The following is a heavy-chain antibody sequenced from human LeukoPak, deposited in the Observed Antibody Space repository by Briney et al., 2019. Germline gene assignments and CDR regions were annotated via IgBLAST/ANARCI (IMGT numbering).Heavy chain of an antibody. J-gene: IGHJ3*02. Sequence: GGSLRLSCAASGFTFSYYGMHWVRQAPGKGLEWVTFIHYDGVNKYYADSVRGRFTISRDNAKNTLYLQMNSLRAEDTAVYYCAKVYYDSSAYLGTRGFDIWGQGTMVTVSS. D-gene: IGHD3-22*01. CDR2: IHYDGVNK. CDR3: AKVYYDSSAYLGTRGFDI. CDR1: GFTFSYYG. V-gene: IGHV3-30*02.